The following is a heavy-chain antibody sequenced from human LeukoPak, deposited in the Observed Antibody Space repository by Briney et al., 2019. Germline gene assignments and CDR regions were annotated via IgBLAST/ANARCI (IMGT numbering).Heavy chain of an antibody. Sequence: PGGSLRLSCAASGFIFSNYAMTWVRQAPGKGLEWVSTFSNSGGRTYYADSVKGRFTISRDNSKNTLYLQMNSLRAEDTAVYYCARQMPPPYYGMDVWGQGTTVTVSS. V-gene: IGHV3-23*01. CDR1: GFIFSNYA. CDR2: FSNSGGRT. J-gene: IGHJ6*02. CDR3: ARQMPPPYYGMDV. D-gene: IGHD2-2*01.